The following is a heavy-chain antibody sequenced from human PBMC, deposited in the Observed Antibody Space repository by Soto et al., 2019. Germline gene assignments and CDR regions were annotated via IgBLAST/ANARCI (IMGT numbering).Heavy chain of an antibody. CDR3: ARLGDCSGGSCFSRYYYHGMDV. V-gene: IGHV5-10-1*01. CDR2: IDPSDSYI. CDR1: GYSLATYW. J-gene: IGHJ6*02. Sequence: GESLKISCKSSGYSLATYWITWVRQMPGKGLEWMGRIDPSDSYINYSPSFQGRVTISADKSLNTAYLQWSSLEASDTAMYYCARLGDCSGGSCFSRYYYHGMDVWGQGTTVTVS. D-gene: IGHD2-15*01.